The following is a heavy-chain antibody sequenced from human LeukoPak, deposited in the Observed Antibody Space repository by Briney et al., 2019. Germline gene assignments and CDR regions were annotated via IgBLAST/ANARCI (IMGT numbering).Heavy chain of an antibody. CDR2: INPHSGNA. CDR3: ARDQAFVYCSGGTCYDDY. CDR1: GYTFTGYY. D-gene: IGHD2-15*01. V-gene: IGHV1-2*02. J-gene: IGHJ4*02. Sequence: ASVKVSCKASGYTFTGYYMHWVRQAPGQGLEWMGWINPHSGNANYAQKFQGRVTMTRDTSINTAYMQLSRLRSDDTAVYYCARDQAFVYCSGGTCYDDYWGQGSLVSVPS.